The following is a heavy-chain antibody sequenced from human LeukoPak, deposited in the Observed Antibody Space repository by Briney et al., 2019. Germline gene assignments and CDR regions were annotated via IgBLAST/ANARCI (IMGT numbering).Heavy chain of an antibody. CDR1: GFTVSSNY. V-gene: IGHV3-53*01. CDR3: ARVAYSSSWYSSYYYYYMDV. CDR2: TYSGGRT. J-gene: IGHJ6*03. D-gene: IGHD6-13*01. Sequence: GGSLRLSCAASGFTVSSNYMSWVRQAPGKGLEWVSVTYSGGRTYYADSVKGRFTISRDNSKNTLYLQMNSLRAEDTAVYYCARVAYSSSWYSSYYYYYMDVWGKGTTVTVSS.